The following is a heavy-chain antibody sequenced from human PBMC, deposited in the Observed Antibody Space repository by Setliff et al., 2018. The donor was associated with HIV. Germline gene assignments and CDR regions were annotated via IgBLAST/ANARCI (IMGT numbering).Heavy chain of an antibody. CDR1: NGSISTYY. Sequence: SETLSLTCTVSNGSISTYYWSWIRQTPGKGLEWIGYIYYNGRPNYNPSLKSRVTMSVDTSKNQFSLKLTSVIAADTAVYYCARDPHYFDRSGYYSYFYFDYWGQGMLVTVSS. CDR3: ARDPHYFDRSGYYSYFYFDY. J-gene: IGHJ4*02. CDR2: IYYNGRP. D-gene: IGHD3-22*01. V-gene: IGHV4-59*01.